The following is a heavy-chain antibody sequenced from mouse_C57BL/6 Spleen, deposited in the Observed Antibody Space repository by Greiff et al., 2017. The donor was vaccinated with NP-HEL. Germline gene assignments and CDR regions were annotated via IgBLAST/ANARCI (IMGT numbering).Heavy chain of an antibody. D-gene: IGHD4-1*01. Sequence: QVQLQQSGAELVKPGASVKLSCKASGYTFTSYWMHWVKQRPGQGLEWIGMIHPNSGSTNYNEKFKSKATLTVDKSSSTAYMQLSSLTSEDSAVYYCARGKTGTGYFDVWGTGTTVTVSS. CDR1: GYTFTSYW. CDR3: ARGKTGTGYFDV. V-gene: IGHV1-64*01. CDR2: IHPNSGST. J-gene: IGHJ1*03.